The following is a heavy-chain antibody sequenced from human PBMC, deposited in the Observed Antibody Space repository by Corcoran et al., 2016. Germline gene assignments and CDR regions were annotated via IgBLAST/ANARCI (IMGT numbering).Heavy chain of an antibody. V-gene: IGHV1-46*01. Sequence: QVQLVQSGAEVKKPGASVKVSCKASGYTFTSYYMHWVRQAPGQGLEWMGIINPSGGSTSYAQKFQGRVTMTRDTSTSRVYMELSSLRSEDTAVYYCARAGGGAINYCSGGRCYSVFLWGQGTLVTVSS. CDR2: INPSGGST. J-gene: IGHJ4*02. CDR3: ARAGGGAINYCSGGRCYSVFL. D-gene: IGHD2-15*01. CDR1: GYTFTSYY.